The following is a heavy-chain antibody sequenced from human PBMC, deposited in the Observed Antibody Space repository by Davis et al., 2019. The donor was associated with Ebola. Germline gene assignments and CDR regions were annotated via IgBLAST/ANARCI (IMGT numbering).Heavy chain of an antibody. CDR1: GGSFSGYY. V-gene: IGHV4-34*01. CDR3: ARGPNYDFWSGYSLIYYGMDV. CDR2: IIHSGST. Sequence: PSETLSLTCAVYGGSFSGYYWSWIRQPPGRGLEWIGDIIHSGSTNYNPSLKSRVTISVDTSKNQFSLKLSSVTAADTAVYYCARGPNYDFWSGYSLIYYGMDVWGQGTTVTVSS. J-gene: IGHJ6*02. D-gene: IGHD3-3*01.